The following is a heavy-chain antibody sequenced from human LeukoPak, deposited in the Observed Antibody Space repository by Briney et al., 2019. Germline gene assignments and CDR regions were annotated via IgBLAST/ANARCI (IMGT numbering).Heavy chain of an antibody. CDR1: GFTFSSYG. V-gene: IGHV3-30*03. CDR2: ISYDGSNK. Sequence: PGRSLRLSCAASGFTFSSYGMHWVRQAPGKGLEWVAVISYDGSNKYYADSVKGRFTISRDNSENTLYLQMNSLRAEDTAVYYCASAGSYVVYWGQGTLVTVSS. CDR3: ASAGSYVVY. J-gene: IGHJ4*02. D-gene: IGHD1-26*01.